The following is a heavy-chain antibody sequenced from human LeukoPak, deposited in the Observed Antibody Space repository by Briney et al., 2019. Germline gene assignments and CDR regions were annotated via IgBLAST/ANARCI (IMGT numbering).Heavy chain of an antibody. J-gene: IGHJ4*02. Sequence: PAGSLRLSCAASGFTFDDYAMHWVRQVPGKGLEWVAGISWNGGIIGSADSVKGRFTISRDNAKHSLSLQMNSLRSEDTALYYCAKDHGSGFYYFDYWGQGTLVTVSS. V-gene: IGHV3-9*01. CDR3: AKDHGSGFYYFDY. CDR2: ISWNGGII. CDR1: GFTFDDYA. D-gene: IGHD6-19*01.